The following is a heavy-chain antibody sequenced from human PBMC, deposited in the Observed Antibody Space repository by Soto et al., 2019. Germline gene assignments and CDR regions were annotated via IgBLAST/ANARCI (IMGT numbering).Heavy chain of an antibody. Sequence: PSETLSLTCTVSGGSISSYYWSWIRQPPGKGLEWIGYIYYSGSTNYNPSLKSRVTISVDTSKNQFSLKLSSVTAADTAVYYCASQMHYYGSGRDTWFDPWGQGTLVTVSS. CDR2: IYYSGST. V-gene: IGHV4-59*01. J-gene: IGHJ5*02. D-gene: IGHD3-10*01. CDR3: ASQMHYYGSGRDTWFDP. CDR1: GGSISSYY.